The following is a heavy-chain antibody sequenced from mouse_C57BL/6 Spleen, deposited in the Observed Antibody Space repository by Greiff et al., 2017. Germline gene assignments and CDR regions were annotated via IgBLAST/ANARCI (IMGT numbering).Heavy chain of an antibody. CDR3: ARSEGTTVVARGYYAMDY. J-gene: IGHJ4*01. D-gene: IGHD1-1*01. CDR2: IHPNSGST. Sequence: VQLQQSGAELVKPGASVKLSCKASGYTFTSYWMHWVKQRPGQGLEWIGMIHPNSGSTNYNEKFKSKATLTVDKSSSTAYMQLSSLTSEDSAVYYCARSEGTTVVARGYYAMDYWGQGTSVTVSS. CDR1: GYTFTSYW. V-gene: IGHV1-64*01.